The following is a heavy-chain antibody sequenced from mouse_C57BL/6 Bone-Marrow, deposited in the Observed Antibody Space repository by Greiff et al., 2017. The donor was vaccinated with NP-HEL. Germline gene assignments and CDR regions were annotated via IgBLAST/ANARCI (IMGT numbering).Heavy chain of an antibody. CDR3: ARDYYGSSYVFAY. J-gene: IGHJ3*01. Sequence: VQLQESGPELVKPGASVKISCKASGYAFSSSWMNWVKQRPGKGLEWIGGIYPGDGDTNYNGKFKGKATLTADKSSSTAYMQLSSLTSEDSAVYFCARDYYGSSYVFAYWGQGTLVTVSA. D-gene: IGHD1-1*01. CDR1: GYAFSSSW. CDR2: IYPGDGDT. V-gene: IGHV1-82*01.